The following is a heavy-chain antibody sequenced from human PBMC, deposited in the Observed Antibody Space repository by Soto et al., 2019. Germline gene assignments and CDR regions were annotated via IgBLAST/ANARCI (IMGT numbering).Heavy chain of an antibody. Sequence: ASVKVSCKASGYTFTGYYMHWVRQAPGQGLEWMGWINPNSGGTNYAQKFQGWVTMTRDTSISTAYMELSRLRSDDTAVYYCAREGTGYDILTGYPYPIGMDVWAQGTTVTVSS. CDR2: INPNSGGT. J-gene: IGHJ6*02. D-gene: IGHD3-9*01. V-gene: IGHV1-2*04. CDR1: GYTFTGYY. CDR3: AREGTGYDILTGYPYPIGMDV.